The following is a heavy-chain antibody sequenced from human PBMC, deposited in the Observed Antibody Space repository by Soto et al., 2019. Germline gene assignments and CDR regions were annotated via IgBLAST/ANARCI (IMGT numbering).Heavy chain of an antibody. CDR1: GFTFDDYT. J-gene: IGHJ6*04. D-gene: IGHD2-15*01. CDR3: AKSAATGYYGMDV. Sequence: GGSLRLSCAASGFTFDDYTMHWVRQAPGKGLEWVSLISWDGGSTYYADSVKGRFTISRDNSKNSLYLQMNSLRTEDTALYYCAKSAATGYYGMDVWGKGTTVTVSS. V-gene: IGHV3-43*01. CDR2: ISWDGGST.